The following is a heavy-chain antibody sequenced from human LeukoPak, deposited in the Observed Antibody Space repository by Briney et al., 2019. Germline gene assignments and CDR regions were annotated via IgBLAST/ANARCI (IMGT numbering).Heavy chain of an antibody. CDR1: GYTFTSYY. J-gene: IGHJ4*02. V-gene: IGHV1-46*01. CDR3: ARGKRLRYFDWLSPSSDY. Sequence: GASVKVSCKASGYTFTSYYMHWVRQAPGQGLEWMGIINPSGGSTSYAQKFQGRVTMTRDTSTSTVYMELSSLRSEDTAVYYCARGKRLRYFDWLSPSSDYWGQGTLVTVSS. CDR2: INPSGGST. D-gene: IGHD3-9*01.